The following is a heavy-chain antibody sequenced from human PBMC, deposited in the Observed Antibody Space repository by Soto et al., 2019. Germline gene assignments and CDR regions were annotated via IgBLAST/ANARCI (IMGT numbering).Heavy chain of an antibody. CDR3: ARGYYDSSGYSFDY. D-gene: IGHD3-22*01. CDR1: GYTFTGYY. V-gene: IGHV1-2*04. Sequence: ASVKVACKASGYTFTGYYMHWVRQAPGQGLEWMGWINPNSGGTNYAQKFQGWVTMTRDTSISTAYMELSRLRSDDTAVYYCARGYYDSSGYSFDYWGQGTLVTVSS. CDR2: INPNSGGT. J-gene: IGHJ4*02.